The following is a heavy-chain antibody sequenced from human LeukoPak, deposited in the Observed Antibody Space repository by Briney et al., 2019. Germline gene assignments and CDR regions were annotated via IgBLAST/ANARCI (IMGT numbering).Heavy chain of an antibody. V-gene: IGHV3-7*01. CDR3: VRFGIRGVIDEFDY. CDR1: GFTFSSYW. CDR2: IKQDGSAK. D-gene: IGHD3-10*01. Sequence: GGSLRLSCAASGFTFSSYWMSWVRQAPGKGLEWVANIKQDGSAKFYADSLKGRLTISRDNAKNSLYLQMNSLRTEDTAVYYCVRFGIRGVIDEFDYWGQGTLVTVSS. J-gene: IGHJ4*02.